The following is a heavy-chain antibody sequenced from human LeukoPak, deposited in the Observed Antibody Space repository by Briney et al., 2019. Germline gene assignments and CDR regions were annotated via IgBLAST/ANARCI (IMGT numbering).Heavy chain of an antibody. CDR1: GGTFSSYA. V-gene: IGHV1-69*01. CDR3: ASGVRGVIIPTSFDY. D-gene: IGHD3-10*01. CDR2: IIPIFGTA. Sequence: GSSVKVSCKAFGGTFSSYAISWVRQAPGQGLEWMGGIIPIFGTANYAQKFQGRVTITADESTSTAYMELSSLRSEDTAVYYCASGVRGVIIPTSFDYWGQGTLVTVSS. J-gene: IGHJ4*02.